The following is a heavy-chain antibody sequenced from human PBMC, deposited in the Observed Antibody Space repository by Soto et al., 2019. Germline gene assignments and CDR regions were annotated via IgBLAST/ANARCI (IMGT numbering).Heavy chain of an antibody. CDR3: ARGRRVVGATALDY. V-gene: IGHV1-69*13. D-gene: IGHD1-26*01. CDR1: GGSFSSYA. J-gene: IGHJ4*02. CDR2: IIPIFGTA. Sequence: SVKVSSKASGGSFSSYAISGVRQAPGPGLEWMGGIIPIFGTANYAQKFQGRVTITADESTSTAYMELSSLRSEDTAVYYCARGRRVVGATALDYWGQGTLVTVSS.